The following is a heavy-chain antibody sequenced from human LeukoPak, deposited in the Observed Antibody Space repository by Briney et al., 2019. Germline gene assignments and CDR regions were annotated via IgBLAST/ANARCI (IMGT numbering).Heavy chain of an antibody. Sequence: ASVKVSCKASGYTFATYYMHWVRQAPGQGLEWMGIINPSGGSTSYAQKFQGRVTMTRDTSTSTVYMELTSLRSEDTAVYYCARDILPSYSGYDRTLPDYWGQGTLVTVSS. CDR2: INPSGGST. CDR1: GYTFATYY. V-gene: IGHV1-46*01. J-gene: IGHJ4*02. CDR3: ARDILPSYSGYDRTLPDY. D-gene: IGHD5-12*01.